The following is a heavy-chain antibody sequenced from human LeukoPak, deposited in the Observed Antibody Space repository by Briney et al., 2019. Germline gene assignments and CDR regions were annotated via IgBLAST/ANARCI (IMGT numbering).Heavy chain of an antibody. CDR3: VRGPGHA. V-gene: IGHV3-30*04. J-gene: IGHJ4*02. CDR1: GFTFSSYA. CDR2: ISYDGSNK. Sequence: GGSLRLSCAASGFTFSSYAMHWVRQAPGKGLEWVAVISYDGSNKYYADSVKGRFTISRDNAKNSLYLQMNSLRAGDTAVYYCVRGPGHAWGQGTLVTVSS. D-gene: IGHD3-10*01.